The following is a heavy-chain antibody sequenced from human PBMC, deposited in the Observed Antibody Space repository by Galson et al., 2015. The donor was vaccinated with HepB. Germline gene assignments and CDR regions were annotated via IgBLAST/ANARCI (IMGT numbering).Heavy chain of an antibody. V-gene: IGHV1-46*01. D-gene: IGHD4-23*01. Sequence: SVKVSCKASGYTFTSYYMHWVRQAPGQGLEWMGIINPSGGSTSYAQKFQGRVTMTRDTSTSTVYMELGSLRSEDTAVYYRARDSGTTVVTPLNNIDYWGQGTLVTVSS. J-gene: IGHJ4*02. CDR3: ARDSGTTVVTPLNNIDY. CDR2: INPSGGST. CDR1: GYTFTSYY.